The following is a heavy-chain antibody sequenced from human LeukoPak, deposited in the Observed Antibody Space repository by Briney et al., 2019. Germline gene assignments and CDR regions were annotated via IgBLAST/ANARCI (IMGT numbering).Heavy chain of an antibody. D-gene: IGHD2-2*01. CDR1: GGSISSGSYY. CDR2: IYTSGST. Sequence: SETLSLTCTVSGGSISSGSYYWSWIRQPAGKGLEWIGRIYTSGSTNYNPSLRSRVTISVDTSKNQFSLNLRSVTAADTAVYYCARDVCGSASCYVDYWGQGSLVTVSS. J-gene: IGHJ4*02. CDR3: ARDVCGSASCYVDY. V-gene: IGHV4-61*02.